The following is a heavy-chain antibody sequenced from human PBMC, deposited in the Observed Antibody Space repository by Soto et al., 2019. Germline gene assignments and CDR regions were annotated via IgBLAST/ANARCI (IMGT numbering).Heavy chain of an antibody. CDR3: TTDLYDFGSPRTIYYNYGMDV. Sequence: SGGSLRLSCAASGFTFSNAWMSWVRQAPGKXLEWVGRIKSKTDGGTTDSAAPVKGRFTISRDDSKNTLYLQMSSLKTEATAVYYCTTDLYDFGSPRTIYYNYGMDVWGQGTTVTVSS. CDR1: GFTFSNAW. J-gene: IGHJ6*02. CDR2: IKSKTDGGTT. D-gene: IGHD3-3*01. V-gene: IGHV3-15*01.